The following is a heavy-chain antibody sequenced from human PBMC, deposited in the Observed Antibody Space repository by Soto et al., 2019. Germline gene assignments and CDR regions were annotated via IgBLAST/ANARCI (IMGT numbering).Heavy chain of an antibody. CDR2: IYPGDSDT. V-gene: IGHV5-51*01. J-gene: IGHJ6*02. D-gene: IGHD2-21*01. CDR1: GYSFTSYW. Sequence: GESLKISCKGSGYSFTSYWIGWVRQMPGKGLEWMGIIYPGDSDTRYSPSFQGQVTISADKSISTAYLQWSSLKASDTAIYYCARQWVGAAYWAAGPYYYGMDVWGQGTTVTVSS. CDR3: ARQWVGAAYWAAGPYYYGMDV.